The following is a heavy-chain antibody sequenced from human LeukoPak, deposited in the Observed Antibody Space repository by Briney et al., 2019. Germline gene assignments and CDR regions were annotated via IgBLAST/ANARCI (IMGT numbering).Heavy chain of an antibody. Sequence: GGSLRLSCAASGFTFSSYAMSWVRQAPGKGLEWVSAISGSGGSTYYADSVKGRFTISRDNSKNTLYLQMNSLRAEDTAVYYCARPPFHCSSTSCYTDVWGKGTTVTVSS. CDR1: GFTFSSYA. J-gene: IGHJ6*04. CDR3: ARPPFHCSSTSCYTDV. CDR2: ISGSGGST. D-gene: IGHD2-2*02. V-gene: IGHV3-23*01.